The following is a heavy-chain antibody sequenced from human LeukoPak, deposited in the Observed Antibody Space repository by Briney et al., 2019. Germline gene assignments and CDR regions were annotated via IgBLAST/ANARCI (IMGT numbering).Heavy chain of an antibody. CDR2: ISVYNGNT. Sequence: ASVKVSCKTSGYTFTNNAITWVRRASGQGLEWLGWISVYNGNTNYAQKLQGRVTMTTDTFTTTVYMELRSLRSDDTAVYYCARNHPYYYDSNGLYYFDYWGQGTLVTVSS. D-gene: IGHD3-22*01. CDR3: ARNHPYYYDSNGLYYFDY. V-gene: IGHV1-18*01. J-gene: IGHJ4*02. CDR1: GYTFTNNA.